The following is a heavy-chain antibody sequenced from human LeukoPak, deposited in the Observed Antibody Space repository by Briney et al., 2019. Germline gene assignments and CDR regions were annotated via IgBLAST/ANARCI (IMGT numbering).Heavy chain of an antibody. J-gene: IGHJ4*02. D-gene: IGHD3-3*01. CDR1: GVSLSSSG. V-gene: IGHV3-23*01. Sequence: GGSLRLSCGASGVSLSSSGMNWVRQAPGKGLEWVSAISGSGGSTYYADSVKGRFTISRDNSKNTLYLQMNSLRAEDTAVYYCAKVITRFLEWFDYWGQGTLVTVSS. CDR3: AKVITRFLEWFDY. CDR2: ISGSGGST.